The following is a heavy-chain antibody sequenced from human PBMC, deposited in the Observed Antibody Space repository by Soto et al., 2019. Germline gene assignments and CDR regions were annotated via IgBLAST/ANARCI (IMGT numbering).Heavy chain of an antibody. V-gene: IGHV4-30-2*01. CDR2: IYHNWTT. CDR3: ARCLMRPAATLPGVLDP. CDR1: GGAFSSGGFA. J-gene: IGHJ5*02. Sequence: QVQLQEAGSRLVKTSETLSLTCTVSGGAFSSGGFAWTWIRQPPQKGLEWIGYIYHNWTTSYNPSLRSRVTISVDRSRHQFSLKFTSVTAADTAMYYCARCLMRPAATLPGVLDPWGQGTLVTVSS. D-gene: IGHD2-2*01.